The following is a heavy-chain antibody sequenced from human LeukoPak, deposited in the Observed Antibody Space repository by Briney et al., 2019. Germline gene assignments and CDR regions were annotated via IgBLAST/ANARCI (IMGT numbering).Heavy chain of an antibody. Sequence: SETLSLTCTVSGGSISISTYYRGWIRQPPGEGLEWIGNIYYSGSTYYNPSLKSRVTISVDTSKNQFSLKLSSVTAADTAVYYCARQGGSTSRLDCWGQGTLVTVSS. J-gene: IGHJ4*02. V-gene: IGHV4-39*01. CDR1: GGSISISTYY. CDR2: IYYSGST. D-gene: IGHD5/OR15-5a*01. CDR3: ARQGGSTSRLDC.